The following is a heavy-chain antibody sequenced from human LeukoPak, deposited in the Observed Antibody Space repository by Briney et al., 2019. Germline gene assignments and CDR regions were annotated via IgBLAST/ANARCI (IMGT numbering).Heavy chain of an antibody. V-gene: IGHV1-18*01. CDR2: ISAYNGNT. CDR1: GYTFTSYG. Sequence: ASVKVSCKASGYTFTSYGISWVRQVPGQGLEWMGWISAYNGNTNYAQYLQGRVTITTDTSTSTAYMELRSLRSDDTAVDYCARDGGQSYDILTGYYNNDWFDPWGQGTLVIVSS. J-gene: IGHJ5*02. CDR3: ARDGGQSYDILTGYYNNDWFDP. D-gene: IGHD3-9*01.